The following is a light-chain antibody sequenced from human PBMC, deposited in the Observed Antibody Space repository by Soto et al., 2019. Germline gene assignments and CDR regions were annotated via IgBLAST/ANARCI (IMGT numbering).Light chain of an antibody. CDR3: HQYGSSPPYT. CDR2: GAS. CDR1: HSVSSSY. V-gene: IGKV3-20*01. Sequence: EIVLTQSPGTLSLSPGDRATLSCRASHSVSSSYLAWYQQKPGQAPRLLIYGASRRATGIPDRLSGSGSGTDFTLTISRLEPEDFAVYYCHQYGSSPPYTFGPGTKVDIK. J-gene: IGKJ3*01.